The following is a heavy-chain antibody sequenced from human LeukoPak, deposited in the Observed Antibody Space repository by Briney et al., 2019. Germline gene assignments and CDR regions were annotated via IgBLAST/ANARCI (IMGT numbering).Heavy chain of an antibody. CDR3: ARESLRSGYYDFWSGYYTGSKYYFDY. V-gene: IGHV1-69*01. D-gene: IGHD3-3*01. CDR2: IIPIFGTA. Sequence: SVKVSCKASGGTFSSYAISWVRQAPGQGLEWMGGIIPIFGTANYAQKFQGRVTITADESTSTGYMELSSLRSEDTAVYYCARESLRSGYYDFWSGYYTGSKYYFDYWGQGTLVTVSS. CDR1: GGTFSSYA. J-gene: IGHJ4*02.